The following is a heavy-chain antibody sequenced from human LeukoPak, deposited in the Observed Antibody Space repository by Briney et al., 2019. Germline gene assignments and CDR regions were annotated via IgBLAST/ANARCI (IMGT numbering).Heavy chain of an antibody. CDR3: ARENGYCSGSDCYSYFDS. D-gene: IGHD2-15*01. CDR2: IKKTGIKT. CDR1: GFTFSHFW. V-gene: IGHV3-7*01. Sequence: GGSLRLSCAGSGFTFSHFWMSWVRQAPGKGLEWVAYIKKTGIKTYYLDSVKGRFTITRDNNRNSLFLQMYSLRAEDTAVYFCARENGYCSGSDCYSYFDSWGQGTLVTVSS. J-gene: IGHJ4*02.